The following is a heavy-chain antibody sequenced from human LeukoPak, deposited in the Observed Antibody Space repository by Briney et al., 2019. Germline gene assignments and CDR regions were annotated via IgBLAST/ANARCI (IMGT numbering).Heavy chain of an antibody. J-gene: IGHJ6*02. CDR3: ARGGGLDV. CDR1: GFTSSSYW. D-gene: IGHD3-16*01. Sequence: PGGSLSLSCAASGFTSSSYWMNWARQAPGTGLEWVASINHNGNVNYYVDSVKGRFTISRDNAKNSLYLQMSNLRAEDTAVYFCARGGGLDVWGQGATVTVSS. V-gene: IGHV3-7*03. CDR2: INHNGNVN.